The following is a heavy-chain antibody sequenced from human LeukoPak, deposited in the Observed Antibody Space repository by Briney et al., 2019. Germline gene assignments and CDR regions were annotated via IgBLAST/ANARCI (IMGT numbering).Heavy chain of an antibody. CDR2: IYYSGST. V-gene: IGHV4-59*01. CDR3: ARTTAVSAGNSRRWFDP. J-gene: IGHJ5*02. CDR1: GGSISTYY. Sequence: SETLSLTCTVSGGSISTYYWSWIRQPPGKGLEWIGYIYYSGSTNYNPSLKSRVTISVDTSKNQFSLKMSSVTAADTAMYYCARTTAVSAGNSRRWFDPWGQGTLVTVSS. D-gene: IGHD4-23*01.